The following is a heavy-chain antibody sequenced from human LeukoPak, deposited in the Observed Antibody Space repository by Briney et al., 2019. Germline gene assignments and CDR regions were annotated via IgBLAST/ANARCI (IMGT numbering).Heavy chain of an antibody. CDR1: GFTFSSYS. J-gene: IGHJ4*02. CDR2: ISSSSSYI. CDR3: AKGSYYYGSGSYFFDY. Sequence: GGSLRLSCAASGFTFSSYSMNWVRQAPGKGLEWVSSISSSSSYIYYADSVKGRFTISRDNSKNTLSLQMNSLRAEDTAVYYCAKGSYYYGSGSYFFDYWGQGTLVTVSS. D-gene: IGHD3-10*01. V-gene: IGHV3-21*04.